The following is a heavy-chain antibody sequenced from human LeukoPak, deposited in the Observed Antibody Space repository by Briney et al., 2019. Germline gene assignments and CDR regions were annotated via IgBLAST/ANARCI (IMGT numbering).Heavy chain of an antibody. CDR2: IWYDGSNK. Sequence: GGSLRLFCAASGFTFSTYGMHWVRQAPGKGLDWVAIIWYDGSNKYYADSVKGRFTISRDNSKNTLYLQMNSLRAEDTAVYYCARERILWFGESTFDYWGQGTLATVSS. V-gene: IGHV3-30*02. CDR3: ARERILWFGESTFDY. CDR1: GFTFSTYG. J-gene: IGHJ4*02. D-gene: IGHD3-10*01.